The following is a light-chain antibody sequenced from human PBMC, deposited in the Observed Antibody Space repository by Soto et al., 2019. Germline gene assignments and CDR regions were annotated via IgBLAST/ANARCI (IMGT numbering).Light chain of an antibody. J-gene: IGKJ2*01. CDR1: QKLAKR. V-gene: IGKV1-5*01. Sequence: DIQMTQSPSIVSASVGDRVAITCRASQKLAKRLAWYQLKAGKAPKLLVFDASSLHDGVPSRCSGTGSGTGFTLTINGLQPDDFGTYYCQQCELSYSFGPGPTVDIK. CDR2: DAS. CDR3: QQCELSYS.